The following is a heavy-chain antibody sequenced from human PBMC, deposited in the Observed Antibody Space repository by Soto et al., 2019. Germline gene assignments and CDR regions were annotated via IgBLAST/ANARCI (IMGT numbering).Heavy chain of an antibody. V-gene: IGHV3-53*02. Sequence: EVQLVETGGGLIQPGGSLRLSCAASGFSISSNYVTWVRQAPGKGLEWVSLLYSGGTSYYADSVKGRFTISRDNSKNTLFLQMNRLKTEDTAVYYCARGQQLSTIRGVQGFDYWGQGTLVTVSS. J-gene: IGHJ4*02. CDR3: ARGQQLSTIRGVQGFDY. CDR1: GFSISSNY. D-gene: IGHD3-10*01. CDR2: LYSGGTS.